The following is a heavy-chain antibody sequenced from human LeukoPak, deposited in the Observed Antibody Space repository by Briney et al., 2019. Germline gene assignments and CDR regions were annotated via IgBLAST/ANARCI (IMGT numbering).Heavy chain of an antibody. V-gene: IGHV3-11*01. CDR3: ARVPAAGINYFDY. CDR2: IISSGSTI. CDR1: GFTFSDYY. J-gene: IGHJ4*02. D-gene: IGHD6-13*01. Sequence: GGSLRLSCAASGFTFSDYYMSWIRQAPGKGLEWVSYIISSGSTIYYADSVKGRFTISRDNAKNSLYLQMNSLRAEDTAVYYCARVPAAGINYFDYWGQGTLVTVSS.